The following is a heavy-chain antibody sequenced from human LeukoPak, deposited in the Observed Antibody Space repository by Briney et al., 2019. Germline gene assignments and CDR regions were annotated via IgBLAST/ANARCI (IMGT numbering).Heavy chain of an antibody. CDR2: ISSSSSHI. J-gene: IGHJ4*02. CDR1: GFIFSTYS. D-gene: IGHD6-19*01. Sequence: GGSLRLSCAASGFIFSTYSMKWVRQAPGKGLEWVSSISSSSSHIYYADSAKGRFTISRDNAKNSLYLQMNSLRAEDTAVYYCARYSSGWYINYWGQGTLVTVSS. CDR3: ARYSSGWYINY. V-gene: IGHV3-21*01.